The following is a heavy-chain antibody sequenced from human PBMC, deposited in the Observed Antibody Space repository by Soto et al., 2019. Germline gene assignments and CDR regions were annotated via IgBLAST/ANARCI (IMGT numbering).Heavy chain of an antibody. CDR2: IYHSGST. V-gene: IGHV4-30-2*01. D-gene: IGHD6-13*01. CDR1: GGSISSGGYS. Sequence: SETLSLTCAVSGGSISSGGYSWSWIRQPPGKGLEWIGYIYHSGSTYYNPSLKSRVTISVDRSKNQFSPKLSSVTAADTAVYYCASGQQLVRNYWGQGTLVTVS. J-gene: IGHJ4*02. CDR3: ASGQQLVRNY.